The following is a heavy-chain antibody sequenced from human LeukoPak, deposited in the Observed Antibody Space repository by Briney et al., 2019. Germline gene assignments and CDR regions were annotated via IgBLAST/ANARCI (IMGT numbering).Heavy chain of an antibody. Sequence: GGPLRLSCAASGFTFSRYSMNWVRQAPGKGLEWVSYISSSSSTIYYADSVKGRFTLSRDNAKNSLYLQMNSLRAEDTAVYYCARDHHRRLYDSQARNTFDIWGQGTMVTVSS. D-gene: IGHD3-22*01. CDR3: ARDHHRRLYDSQARNTFDI. CDR1: GFTFSRYS. V-gene: IGHV3-48*01. CDR2: ISSSSSTI. J-gene: IGHJ3*02.